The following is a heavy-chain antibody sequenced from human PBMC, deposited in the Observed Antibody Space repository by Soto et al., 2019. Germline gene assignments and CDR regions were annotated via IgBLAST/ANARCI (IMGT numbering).Heavy chain of an antibody. V-gene: IGHV3-30-3*01. CDR3: ECPEGKILVVPTAIPPMGY. CDR2: ISADGSNK. Sequence: QVQLLESGGGLVQPGRSLRLSCAASGFTFRSYAMHWVRQAPGKGLEWVAVISADGSNKYYADSVRGRFTISRDNSKNTLYLQMNSMRAEDTAAYDCECPEGKILVVPTAIPPMGYWGQGTMVTVSS. CDR1: GFTFRSYA. J-gene: IGHJ4*02. D-gene: IGHD2-2*01.